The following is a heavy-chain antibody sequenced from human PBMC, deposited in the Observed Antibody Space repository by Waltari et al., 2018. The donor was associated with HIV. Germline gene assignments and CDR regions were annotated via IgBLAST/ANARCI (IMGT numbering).Heavy chain of an antibody. D-gene: IGHD6-19*01. CDR1: NGSITSNNW. J-gene: IGHJ4*02. Sequence: QVQLQESGPGLVRPSGTLSLTCAVSNGSITSNNWWSWVRQPPGKGLEWLGEMYHSGSTNYNPSLRSRVTISIDKSKNQFSLKLSSVTAADTAVYYCARVGIGSGRQPAFDYWGQGILVTVSS. CDR3: ARVGIGSGRQPAFDY. CDR2: MYHSGST. V-gene: IGHV4-4*02.